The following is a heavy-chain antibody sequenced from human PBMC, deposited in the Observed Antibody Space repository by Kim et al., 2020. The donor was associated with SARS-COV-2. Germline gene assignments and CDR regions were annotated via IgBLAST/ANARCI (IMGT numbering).Heavy chain of an antibody. CDR3: ARMSTINAVSFYFDS. CDR2: IYPYDSDT. J-gene: IGHJ4*02. V-gene: IGHV5-51*01. D-gene: IGHD1-20*01. CDR1: GYTFSNYW. Sequence: GESLKISCQAFGYTFSNYWIAWVRQLPGKGLEWMGIIYPYDSDTTYTPSFQGQVTFSADKSISAAYLQWSSLRASDTAIYYCARMSTINAVSFYFDSWGPGTLVTVSS.